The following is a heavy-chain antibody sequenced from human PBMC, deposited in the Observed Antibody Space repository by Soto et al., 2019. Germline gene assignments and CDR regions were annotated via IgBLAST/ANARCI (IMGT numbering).Heavy chain of an antibody. CDR2: ISAYNGNT. CDR3: ARDDCGGGSCYFDP. V-gene: IGHV1-18*01. D-gene: IGHD2-15*01. CDR1: GYTFTIYG. Sequence: ASVKVSCKASGYTFTIYGISWVRQAPGQGLEWMGWISAYNGNTNYAQKLQGRVTMTTDTSTSTAYMELRSLRSDDTAVYYCARDDCGGGSCYFDPWGQGTLVTVSS. J-gene: IGHJ4*02.